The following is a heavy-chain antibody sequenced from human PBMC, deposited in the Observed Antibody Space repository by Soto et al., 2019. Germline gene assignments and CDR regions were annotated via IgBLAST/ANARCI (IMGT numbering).Heavy chain of an antibody. J-gene: IGHJ6*02. V-gene: IGHV3-30*03. Sequence: QVQLVESGGGVVQPGWSLRLSCAASGFTFSSYGMHWVRQAPGKGLEWVAVISYDGSNKYYADSVKGRFTISRDNSKNTLYLKMNSLRAEDTAVYYCARGDYGPTLANHYYYGMDVWGQGTTVTVSS. CDR1: GFTFSSYG. CDR3: ARGDYGPTLANHYYYGMDV. D-gene: IGHD4-17*01. CDR2: ISYDGSNK.